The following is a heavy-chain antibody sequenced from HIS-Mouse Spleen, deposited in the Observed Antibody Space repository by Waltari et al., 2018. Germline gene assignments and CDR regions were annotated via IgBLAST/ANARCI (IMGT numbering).Heavy chain of an antibody. Sequence: QLQLQESGPGLVKPSETLSLTCTVSGGSISSSSYYWGWIRQPPGKGLEWIGGSYYSGSTYYNPSLKRRVTISVDTSKNQFSLKLSSVTAADTAVYYCAREIPYSSSWYDWYFDLWGRGTLVTVSS. CDR1: GGSISSSSYY. CDR2: SYYSGST. J-gene: IGHJ2*01. V-gene: IGHV4-39*07. D-gene: IGHD6-13*01. CDR3: AREIPYSSSWYDWYFDL.